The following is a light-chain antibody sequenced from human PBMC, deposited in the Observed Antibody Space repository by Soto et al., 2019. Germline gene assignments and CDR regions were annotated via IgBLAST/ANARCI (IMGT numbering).Light chain of an antibody. V-gene: IGKV3-15*01. CDR3: QQYNKWPSWT. CDR2: GAS. Sequence: EIVLTPSPGTLSLSPVERATLSCGASQSVTSNYLAWYQQKPGQAPRLLIFGASIRVTGIPARFSGGGSGTDFTLTITSLQSEDFAVYYCQQYNKWPSWTFGQGTKVDIK. CDR1: QSVTSN. J-gene: IGKJ1*01.